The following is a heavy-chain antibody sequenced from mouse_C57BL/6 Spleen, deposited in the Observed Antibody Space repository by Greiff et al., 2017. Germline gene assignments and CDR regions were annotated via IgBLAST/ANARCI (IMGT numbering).Heavy chain of an antibody. CDR2: IFPANRST. CDR1: GYTFTGYW. J-gene: IGHJ3*01. D-gene: IGHD1-1*01. CDR3: ARDDSRRAWFAD. Sequence: QVQLQQPGAELMTPGASVKLSCKASGYTFTGYWIQWVKQRPGHGLDWIGDIFPANRSTHYNEKFTGKATFTVDTSSSTADMKVRSWTSEDSAIYDRARDDSRRAWFADWGQGTLVTVSA. V-gene: IGHV1-9*01.